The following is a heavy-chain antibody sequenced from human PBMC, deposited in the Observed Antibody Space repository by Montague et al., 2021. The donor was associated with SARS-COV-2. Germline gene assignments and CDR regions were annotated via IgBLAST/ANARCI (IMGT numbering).Heavy chain of an antibody. CDR2: IYHSGST. J-gene: IGHJ6*02. D-gene: IGHD3-10*01. CDR3: ARVHPLWCGELLLDYYYYYGMDV. CDR1: GGSISSSNW. Sequence: SETLSLTCAVSGGSISSSNWWSWVRQPPGKGLEWIREIYHSGSTNYNPSLKSRVTISVDKSKNQFSLKLSSVTAADTAVYYCARVHPLWCGELLLDYYYYYGMDVWGQGTTVTVSS. V-gene: IGHV4-4*02.